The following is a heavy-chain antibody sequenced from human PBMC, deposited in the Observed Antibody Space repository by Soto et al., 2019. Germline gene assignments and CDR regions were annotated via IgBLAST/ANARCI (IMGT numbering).Heavy chain of an antibody. CDR2: IWYDGSNK. D-gene: IGHD2-15*01. V-gene: IGHV3-33*01. Sequence: GGSLRLSCAASGFTFSSYGMHWVRQAPGKGLEWVAVIWYDGSNKYYADSVKGRFTISRDNSKNTLYLQMNSLRAEDTAVYYCARVLKYCSGGSCYSYYYYYGMDVWGQGTTVTVSS. J-gene: IGHJ6*02. CDR3: ARVLKYCSGGSCYSYYYYYGMDV. CDR1: GFTFSSYG.